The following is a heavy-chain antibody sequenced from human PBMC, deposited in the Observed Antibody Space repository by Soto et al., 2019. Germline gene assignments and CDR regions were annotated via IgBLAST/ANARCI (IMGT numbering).Heavy chain of an antibody. Sequence: GGSLRLSCVASGFGFGGYAMHWVRQGPGKGLEWVSGMSWNSGNIGYADSVKGRFTISGDNAKNSLYLQMNSLSAEDTALYYCAKDIGGEMHAFDIWGQGTMVTVSS. D-gene: IGHD2-15*01. J-gene: IGHJ3*02. CDR2: MSWNSGNI. CDR3: AKDIGGEMHAFDI. CDR1: GFGFGGYA. V-gene: IGHV3-9*01.